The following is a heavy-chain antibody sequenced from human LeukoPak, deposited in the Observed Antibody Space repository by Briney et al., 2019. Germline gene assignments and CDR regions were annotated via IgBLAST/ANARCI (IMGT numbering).Heavy chain of an antibody. CDR2: INHSGST. V-gene: IGHV4-34*01. Sequence: SETLSLTCAVYGGSFSGYYWSWIRQPPGKGLEWIGEINHSGSTNYNPSLKSRVTISVDTSKNQFSLKLSSVTAADTAVYYCARGSWIAAVAVDYWGQGTLVTVSS. CDR3: ARGSWIAAVAVDY. CDR1: GGSFSGYY. J-gene: IGHJ4*02. D-gene: IGHD6-13*01.